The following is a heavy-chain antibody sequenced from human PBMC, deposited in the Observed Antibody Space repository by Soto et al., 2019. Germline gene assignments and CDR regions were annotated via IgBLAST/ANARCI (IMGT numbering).Heavy chain of an antibody. Sequence: PGGSLRLSCAASGFNFNIYAMTWVRQAPGKGLEWVSTTGATGRTTYYADSVKGRFTVSRDNSKNTLDLQMSNLRAEDTAVYYCATVHNTSRSFDYWGQGTLVT. D-gene: IGHD1-20*01. V-gene: IGHV3-23*01. CDR3: ATVHNTSRSFDY. CDR1: GFNFNIYA. J-gene: IGHJ4*02. CDR2: TGATGRTT.